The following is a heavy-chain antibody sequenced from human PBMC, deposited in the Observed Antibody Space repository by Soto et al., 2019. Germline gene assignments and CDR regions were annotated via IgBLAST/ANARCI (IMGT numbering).Heavy chain of an antibody. CDR3: ARAVAPYLGTWFDP. J-gene: IGHJ5*02. V-gene: IGHV4-30-2*01. CDR1: GGSISSGNSYA. D-gene: IGHD3-16*01. Sequence: QLQLQESGSGLVKPSQTLSLTCAVSGGSISSGNSYAWSWIRQPPGKGLEWIGSISHTGRTSYNPSLKGRVTMSVDKSKNQFSLKLSSVTAADMAVYYRARAVAPYLGTWFDPWGQGSLVTVSS. CDR2: ISHTGRT.